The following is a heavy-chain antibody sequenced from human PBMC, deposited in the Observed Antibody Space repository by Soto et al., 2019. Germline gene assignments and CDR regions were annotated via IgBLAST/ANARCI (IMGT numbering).Heavy chain of an antibody. J-gene: IGHJ4*02. CDR2: IIPIFGTA. D-gene: IGHD3-22*01. CDR3: ARDIQTTPYYYDSSGYYFRGNFDY. CDR1: GGTFSSYA. Sequence: GASVKVSCKASGGTFSSYAISWVRQAPGQGVEWMGGIIPIFGTANYAQKFQGRVTITADESTSTAYMELSSLRSEDTAVYYCARDIQTTPYYYDSSGYYFRGNFDYWGQGTLVTVSS. V-gene: IGHV1-69*13.